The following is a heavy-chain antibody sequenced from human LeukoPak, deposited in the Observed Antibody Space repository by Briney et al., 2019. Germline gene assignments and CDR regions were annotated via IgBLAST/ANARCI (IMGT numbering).Heavy chain of an antibody. J-gene: IGHJ4*02. CDR1: GESFSDYY. D-gene: IGHD2-21*02. Sequence: SETLSPTCAVYGESFSDYYWTWIRQPPGKGLEWIGEINHGGRTNYNPSLKSRVTMSVDSSKKQFSLKLSSVNAADTAVYYCARGPAYCGGGDCYPRFDSWGQGSLITVSS. V-gene: IGHV4-34*01. CDR3: ARGPAYCGGGDCYPRFDS. CDR2: INHGGRT.